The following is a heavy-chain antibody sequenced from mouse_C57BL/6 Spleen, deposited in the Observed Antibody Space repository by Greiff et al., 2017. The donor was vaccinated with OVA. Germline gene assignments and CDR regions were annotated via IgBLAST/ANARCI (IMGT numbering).Heavy chain of an antibody. CDR2: ILPGSGST. V-gene: IGHV1-9*01. CDR1: GYTFTGYW. J-gene: IGHJ2*01. D-gene: IGHD4-1*01. Sequence: VQLQQSGAELVKPGASVKLSCKATGYTFTGYWIEWVKQRPGNGLEWIGAILPGSGSTNYNEKFKGKATFTADTSSNTAYMQLSRLTTEDAAIDYGAKRTGTGYYFDYWGQGTTLTVSS. CDR3: AKRTGTGYYFDY.